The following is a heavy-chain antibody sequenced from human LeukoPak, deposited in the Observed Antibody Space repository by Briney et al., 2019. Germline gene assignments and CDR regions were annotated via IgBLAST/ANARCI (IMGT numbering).Heavy chain of an antibody. V-gene: IGHV1-8*03. CDR3: ATTSEEYSSSSPFDY. J-gene: IGHJ4*02. CDR2: LNPNSANT. CDR1: GYTFTNYD. Sequence: ASVKVSCKASGYTFTNYDINWVRQATGQGLEWMGRLNPNSANTGYAQKFQGRLTLTRNTSISTAYMELSSLTSEDTAVYYCATTSEEYSSSSPFDYWGQGTLVTVSS. D-gene: IGHD6-6*01.